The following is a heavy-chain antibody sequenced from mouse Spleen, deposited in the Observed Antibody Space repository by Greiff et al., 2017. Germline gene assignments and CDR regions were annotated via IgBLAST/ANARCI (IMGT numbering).Heavy chain of an antibody. CDR3: ALITTVVYWYFDV. Sequence: EVKLQESGPGLVKPSQSLSLTCSVTGYSITSGYYWNWLRQFPGNKLEWMGYISYDGSNNYNPSLKNRISITRDTSKNQFFLKLNSVTTEDTATYYCALITTVVYWYFDVWGTGTTVTVSS. D-gene: IGHD1-1*01. J-gene: IGHJ1*03. CDR2: ISYDGSN. CDR1: GYSITSGYY. V-gene: IGHV3-6*01.